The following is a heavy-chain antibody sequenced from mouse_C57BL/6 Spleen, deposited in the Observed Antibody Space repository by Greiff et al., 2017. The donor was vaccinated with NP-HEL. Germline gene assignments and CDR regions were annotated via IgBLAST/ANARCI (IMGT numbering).Heavy chain of an antibody. CDR1: GYTFTSYW. J-gene: IGHJ4*01. D-gene: IGHD4-1*01. Sequence: VQLQQSGTVLARPGASVKMSCKTSGYTFTSYWMHWVKQRPGQGLEWIGAIYPGNSDTSYNQQFKGKAKLTAVTSASTAYMELSSLTNEDSAVYYCTREELGQNYAMDYWGQGTSVTVSS. V-gene: IGHV1-5*01. CDR2: IYPGNSDT. CDR3: TREELGQNYAMDY.